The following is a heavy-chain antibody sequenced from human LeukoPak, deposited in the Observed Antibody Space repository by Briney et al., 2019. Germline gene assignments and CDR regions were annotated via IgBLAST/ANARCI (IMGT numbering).Heavy chain of an antibody. D-gene: IGHD5-24*01. CDR2: IYTSGST. CDR3: ARADSYKRGGFDY. CDR1: GGSISSGSYY. Sequence: SETLSLTCTVSGGSISSGSYYWSWIRQPAGKGLEWIGRIYTSGSTNYNPSLKSRVTISVDTSKNQFSLKLSSVTAADTAVYYCARADSYKRGGFDYWGQGTLVTVSS. J-gene: IGHJ4*02. V-gene: IGHV4-61*02.